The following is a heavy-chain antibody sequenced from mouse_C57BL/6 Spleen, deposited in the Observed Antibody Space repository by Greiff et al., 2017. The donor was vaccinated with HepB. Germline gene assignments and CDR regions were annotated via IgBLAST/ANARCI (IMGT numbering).Heavy chain of an antibody. CDR1: GYAFSSSW. J-gene: IGHJ2*01. CDR2: IYPGDGDT. V-gene: IGHV1-82*01. D-gene: IGHD1-1*01. CDR3: ARASITTAVGNY. Sequence: VQLQQSGPELVKPGASVKISCKASGYAFSSSWMNWVKQRPGKGLEWIGRIYPGDGDTNYNGKFKGKATLTADKSSSTAYMQLSSLTSEDSAVYFCARASITTAVGNYWGQGTTLTVSS.